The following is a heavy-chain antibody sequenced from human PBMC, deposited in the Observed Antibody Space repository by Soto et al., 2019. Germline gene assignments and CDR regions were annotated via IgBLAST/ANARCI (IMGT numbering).Heavy chain of an antibody. Sequence: QVQLVQSGAEVKKPGSSVKVSCKASGGTFSSYAISWVRQAPGQGLEWMGGIIPIFGTANYAQKFQGRVTITADESTSTAYMELSSLRSEDTAVYYCARERGCTNGVCYTESAYYYYGMDVWGQGTTVTVSS. D-gene: IGHD2-8*01. V-gene: IGHV1-69*01. CDR1: GGTFSSYA. CDR2: IIPIFGTA. J-gene: IGHJ6*02. CDR3: ARERGCTNGVCYTESAYYYYGMDV.